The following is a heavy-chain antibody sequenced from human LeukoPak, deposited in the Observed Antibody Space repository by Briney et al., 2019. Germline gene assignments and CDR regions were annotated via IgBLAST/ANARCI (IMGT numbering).Heavy chain of an antibody. CDR3: ARVVSGLVVPPTRGDYFDS. V-gene: IGHV4-34*01. Sequence: SETLSLTCAVYSGFFSGYYWSWIRQPPGKGPEWLGEINHSKSTDYNPSLKSRVTISVDTSKNQFSLTRTSVTVADTALYYCARVVSGLVVPPTRGDYFDSWGQGTVVTVSS. CDR1: SGFFSGYY. CDR2: INHSKST. J-gene: IGHJ4*02. D-gene: IGHD2-2*01.